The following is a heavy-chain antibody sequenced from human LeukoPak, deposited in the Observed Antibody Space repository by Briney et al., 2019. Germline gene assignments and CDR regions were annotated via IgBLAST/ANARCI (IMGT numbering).Heavy chain of an antibody. Sequence: SETLSLTCAVYGGSFSGYYWSWIRQPPGKGLEWIGTIYHSGSTYYNPSLQSRVTISVDTSKNQFSLNLNSVTAADTAVYYCARLSLITGRGYYFDYWGQGTLVTVSS. CDR3: ARLSLITGRGYYFDY. V-gene: IGHV4-34*01. CDR2: IYHSGST. D-gene: IGHD1-20*01. J-gene: IGHJ4*02. CDR1: GGSFSGYY.